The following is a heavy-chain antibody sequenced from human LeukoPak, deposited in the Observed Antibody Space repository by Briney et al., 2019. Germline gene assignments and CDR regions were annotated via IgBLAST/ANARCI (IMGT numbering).Heavy chain of an antibody. D-gene: IGHD1-26*01. V-gene: IGHV3-23*01. CDR2: ISGSGGST. CDR3: AKVRRSGSYSDY. Sequence: GGSLRLSCAASGFTFSSYAMSWVRQAPGKGLEWVSAISGSGGSTYYADSVKSRFTISRDNSKNTLYLQMNSLRAEDTAVYYCAKVRRSGSYSDYWGQGTLVTVSS. J-gene: IGHJ4*02. CDR1: GFTFSSYA.